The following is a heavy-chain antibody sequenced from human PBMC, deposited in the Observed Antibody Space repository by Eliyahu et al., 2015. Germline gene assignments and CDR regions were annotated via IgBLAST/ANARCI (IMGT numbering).Heavy chain of an antibody. CDR1: GFTFSSFE. J-gene: IGHJ6*02. CDR3: ASGGEYGGHYYYGMDV. D-gene: IGHD3-16*01. V-gene: IGHV3-48*03. Sequence: EVQLVESGGGLVQTGGSLRLSCAASGFTFSSFEMNWVRQAPGKGLEWVSYISSSGSTTYYADSVKGRFTISRDNAKNSLYLQMNTLRAEDTAVYYCASGGEYGGHYYYGMDVWGQGTTVTVSS. CDR2: ISSSGSTT.